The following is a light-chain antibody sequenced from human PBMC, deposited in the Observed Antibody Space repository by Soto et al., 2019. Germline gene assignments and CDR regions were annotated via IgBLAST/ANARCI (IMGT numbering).Light chain of an antibody. V-gene: IGLV2-11*01. CDR1: SGDVGGYNF. CDR3: CSYGGSYTWV. CDR2: DVS. J-gene: IGLJ3*02. Sequence: QSVLTQPRSVSGSPGQSVTISCTGTSGDVGGYNFVSWYQQHPGKAPTLMIFDVSQRPSGVPDRFSGSKSGNTASLTTSGLQADDEAGYYCCSYGGSYTWVFGGGTQLTVL.